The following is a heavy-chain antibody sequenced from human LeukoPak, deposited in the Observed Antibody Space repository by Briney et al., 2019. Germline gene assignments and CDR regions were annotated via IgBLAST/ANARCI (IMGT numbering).Heavy chain of an antibody. D-gene: IGHD5-24*01. CDR1: GGSFSGYY. J-gene: IGHJ4*02. CDR3: ASRPGLDGFYYFDY. V-gene: IGHV4-34*01. CDR2: INHGGST. Sequence: PSETLSLTCAVYGGSFSGYYWSWIRQPPGKGLKWIGEINHGGSTNYNPSLKGRVTISVDTSKNQFSLKLSSVTAADTAVYYCASRPGLDGFYYFDYWGQGTLVTVSS.